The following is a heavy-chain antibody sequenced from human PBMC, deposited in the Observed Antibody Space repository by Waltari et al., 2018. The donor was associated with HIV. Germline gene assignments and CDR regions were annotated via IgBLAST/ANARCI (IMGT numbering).Heavy chain of an antibody. D-gene: IGHD6-19*01. CDR3: ASYSSGWPYYYGMDV. V-gene: IGHV1-18*01. CDR1: GYTFTSYG. Sequence: QLQLVQSGAEVKKPGASVKVSCKASGYTFTSYGISWVRQAHGQGLEWMGWISAYNGNTNDAQKLQGRVTMTTDTSTSTAYMELRSLRSDDTAVYYCASYSSGWPYYYGMDVWGQGTTVTVSS. CDR2: ISAYNGNT. J-gene: IGHJ6*02.